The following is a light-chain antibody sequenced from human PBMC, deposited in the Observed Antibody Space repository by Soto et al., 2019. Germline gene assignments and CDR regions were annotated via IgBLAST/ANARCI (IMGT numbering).Light chain of an antibody. J-gene: IGKJ1*01. Sequence: TQSPVTLSLKTGGRATLYCRASQSVSSNLAWYQQKPGQAPRLLIYGASTRATGIPARFSGSGSGTGFTLTFSSLQSEDFAVYSCQQYNNWLPPFGPGTMVDIK. V-gene: IGKV3-15*01. CDR1: QSVSSN. CDR2: GAS. CDR3: QQYNNWLPP.